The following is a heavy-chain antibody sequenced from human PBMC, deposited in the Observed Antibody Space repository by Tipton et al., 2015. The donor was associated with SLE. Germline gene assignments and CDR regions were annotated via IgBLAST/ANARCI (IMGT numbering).Heavy chain of an antibody. Sequence: GLVKPSETLSLTCTVSGGSISSYYWNWIRQPPGKGLEWIGYIHYSGTTHDNPSLKSRVTMSVDMSKNQFSLRLTSVTAADTAVYYCARTLGAIAHTVYDAFGIWGQGKMVTVSS. V-gene: IGHV4-59*01. CDR2: IHYSGTT. J-gene: IGHJ3*02. CDR3: ARTLGAIAHTVYDAFGI. D-gene: IGHD1-26*01. CDR1: GGSISSYY.